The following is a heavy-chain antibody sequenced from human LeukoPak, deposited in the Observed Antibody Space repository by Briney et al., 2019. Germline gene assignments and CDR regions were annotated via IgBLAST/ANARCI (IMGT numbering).Heavy chain of an antibody. D-gene: IGHD3-3*02. J-gene: IGHJ4*02. CDR3: ARELIYYFDY. V-gene: IGHV3-9*01. CDR1: GFTFDDYA. CDR2: ISWYSGSI. Sequence: PGRSLRLSCAASGFTFDDYAMHWVRQAPGKGLEWVSGISWYSGSIGYADSVKGRFTISRDNAKNSLYLQMNSLRAEDTAVYYCARELIYYFDYWGQGTLVTVSS.